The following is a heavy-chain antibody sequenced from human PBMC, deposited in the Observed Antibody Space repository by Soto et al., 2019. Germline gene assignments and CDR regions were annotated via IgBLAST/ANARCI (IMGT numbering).Heavy chain of an antibody. CDR2: IKQDGSEK. Sequence: GGSLRLSCAASGFTFSSYWMSWVRQAPGKGLEWVANIKQDGSEKYYVDSVKGRFTISRDNAKNSLYLQMNSLRAEDTAVYYCARRYCSSTSCYAGFSPYYYYYMDVWGKGTTVTVSS. CDR1: GFTFSSYW. V-gene: IGHV3-7*01. J-gene: IGHJ6*03. CDR3: ARRYCSSTSCYAGFSPYYYYYMDV. D-gene: IGHD2-2*01.